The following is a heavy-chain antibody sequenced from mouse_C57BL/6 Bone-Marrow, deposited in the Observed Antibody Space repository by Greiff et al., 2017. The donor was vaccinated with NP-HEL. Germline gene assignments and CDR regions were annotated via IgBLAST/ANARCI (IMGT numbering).Heavy chain of an antibody. CDR1: GYTFTSYW. D-gene: IGHD1-1*01. CDR2: IYPGSGST. J-gene: IGHJ2*01. CDR3: AREDGSSYWIDY. V-gene: IGHV1-55*01. Sequence: QVQLKQPGAELVKPGASVKMSCKASGYTFTSYWITWVKQRPGQGLEWIGDIYPGSGSTNYNEKFKSKATLTVDTSSSTAYMQLSSLRSEDSAVYYCAREDGSSYWIDYWGQGTTLTVSA.